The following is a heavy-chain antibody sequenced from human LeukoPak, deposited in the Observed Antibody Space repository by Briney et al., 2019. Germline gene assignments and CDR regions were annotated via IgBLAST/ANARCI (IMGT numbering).Heavy chain of an antibody. J-gene: IGHJ3*02. CDR1: GYTLTELS. V-gene: IGHV1-24*01. CDR3: ATDQLGMAVAGTIDAFDI. Sequence: ASVKVSCKVSGYTLTELSMHWVRQAPGKGLEWMGGFEPEDGETIYAQKFQGRVTMTEDTSTDTASMELSSLRSEDTAVYYCATDQLGMAVAGTIDAFDIWGQGTMVTVSS. CDR2: FEPEDGET. D-gene: IGHD6-19*01.